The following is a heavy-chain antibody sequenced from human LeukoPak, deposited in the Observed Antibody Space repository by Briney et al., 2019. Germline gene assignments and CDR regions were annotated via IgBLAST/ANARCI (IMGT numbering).Heavy chain of an antibody. V-gene: IGHV1-18*01. CDR3: ARPIAAAGVYYFDY. CDR1: AYTFTNYG. D-gene: IGHD6-13*01. J-gene: IGHJ4*02. Sequence: ASVKVSCKASAYTFTNYGISWVRQAPGQGLEWMGWISAYNGNTKYAQKLQGRVTMTTDTSTSTAYMELRSLRSDGTAVYYCARPIAAAGVYYFDYWAREPWSPSPQ. CDR2: ISAYNGNT.